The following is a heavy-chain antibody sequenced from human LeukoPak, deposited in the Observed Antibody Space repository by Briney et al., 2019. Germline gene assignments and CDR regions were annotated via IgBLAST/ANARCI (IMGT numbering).Heavy chain of an antibody. J-gene: IGHJ3*02. D-gene: IGHD3-10*01. CDR1: DYSISSGYY. V-gene: IGHV4-38-2*02. CDR3: ARDSGVTGNFDI. CDR2: IYHSGNT. Sequence: SETLSLTCTVSDYSISSGYYWGWIRQPPGKGLEWIGSIYHSGNTYYNPSLKSRVTISVHTSKNQFSLKVSSVTAADTAVYYCARDSGVTGNFDIWGRGTMVTVSS.